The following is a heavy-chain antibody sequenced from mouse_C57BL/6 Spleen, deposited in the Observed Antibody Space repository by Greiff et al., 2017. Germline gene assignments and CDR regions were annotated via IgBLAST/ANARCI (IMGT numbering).Heavy chain of an antibody. Sequence: EVKLVESEGGLVQPGSSMKLSCTASGFTFSDYYMAWVRQVPEKGLEWVANINYDGSSTYYLDSLKSRFSISRDNAKNMLYLQMSSLKSEDTATXYCARVGQGFDYWGQGTTLTVSS. J-gene: IGHJ2*01. CDR3: ARVGQGFDY. V-gene: IGHV5-16*01. D-gene: IGHD3-3*01. CDR2: INYDGSST. CDR1: GFTFSDYY.